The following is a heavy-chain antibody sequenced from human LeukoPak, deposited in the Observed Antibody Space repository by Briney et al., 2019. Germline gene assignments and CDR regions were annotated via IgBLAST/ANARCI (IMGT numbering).Heavy chain of an antibody. CDR3: ARLSDGDYEV. V-gene: IGHV4-59*08. CDR1: GDSISGYY. CDR2: IYYSGST. Sequence: SETLSLTCTVSGDSISGYYWSWIRQPPGKGLEWIGYIYYSGSTNYNPSLKSRVTISVDTSKNQFSLKLRSVTATDTAVYYCARLSDGDYEVWGQGTLVTVSS. J-gene: IGHJ4*02. D-gene: IGHD4-17*01.